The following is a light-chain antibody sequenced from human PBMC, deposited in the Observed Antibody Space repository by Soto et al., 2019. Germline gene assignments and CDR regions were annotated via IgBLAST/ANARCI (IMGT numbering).Light chain of an antibody. CDR2: GAS. CDR1: QSVSSN. V-gene: IGKV3D-15*01. CDR3: QQYNNWPGT. Sequence: EIVMTQSPATLSVSPGERATISCRASQSVSSNLAWYQKKPGQAPRLLIYGASTRHTDIPARFSGSGSGTEFTLTISSLQSEDFAVYYCQQYNNWPGTFGPGTKVDIK. J-gene: IGKJ3*01.